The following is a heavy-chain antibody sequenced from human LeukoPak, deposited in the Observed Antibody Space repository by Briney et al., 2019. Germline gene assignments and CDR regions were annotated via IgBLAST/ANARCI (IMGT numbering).Heavy chain of an antibody. V-gene: IGHV3-23*01. CDR3: AKDYGPLSSY. CDR1: GFTFSSYT. CDR2: ISGSGGST. D-gene: IGHD4-17*01. Sequence: PGGSLRLSCAASGFTFSSYTINWVRQPPGKGLEWVSAISGSGGSTYYADSVKGRFTISRDNSKNTLYLQMNSLRAEDTALYYCAKDYGPLSSYWGQGTLVTVSS. J-gene: IGHJ4*02.